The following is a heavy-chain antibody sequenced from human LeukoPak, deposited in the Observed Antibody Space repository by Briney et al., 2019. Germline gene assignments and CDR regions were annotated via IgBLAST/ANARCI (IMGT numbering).Heavy chain of an antibody. Sequence: SETLSLTCTVSGGSISSYYWSWIRQPPGKGLEWIGYTYYSGSTNYNPSLKSRVTISVDTSKNQFSLKLSSVIAADTAVYYCARDAAFSSSWYWFDPWGQGTLVTVSS. J-gene: IGHJ5*02. V-gene: IGHV4-59*01. D-gene: IGHD6-13*01. CDR3: ARDAAFSSSWYWFDP. CDR2: TYYSGST. CDR1: GGSISSYY.